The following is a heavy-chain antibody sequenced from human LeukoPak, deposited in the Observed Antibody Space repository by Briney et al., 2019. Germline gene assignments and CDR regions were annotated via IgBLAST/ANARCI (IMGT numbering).Heavy chain of an antibody. J-gene: IGHJ6*03. D-gene: IGHD4-11*01. Sequence: ASVKVSCKASGGTFSSYAISWVRQAPGQGLEWMGRIIPILGIANYAQKFQGRVTITADKSTSTAYMELSSLRSEDTAVYYCAQLTTRYYYYYMDVWGKGTTVTVSS. CDR3: AQLTTRYYYYYMDV. V-gene: IGHV1-69*04. CDR2: IIPILGIA. CDR1: GGTFSSYA.